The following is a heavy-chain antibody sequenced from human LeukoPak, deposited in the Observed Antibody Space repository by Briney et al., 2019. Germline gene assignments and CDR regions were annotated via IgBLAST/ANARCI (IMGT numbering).Heavy chain of an antibody. CDR3: ARLSYYDSSGYYYGLDY. V-gene: IGHV3-23*01. CDR2: ISGSGGST. D-gene: IGHD3-22*01. CDR1: GFTFSSYA. J-gene: IGHJ4*02. Sequence: GGSLRLSCAASGFTFSSYAMSWVRQAPGKALEWVSAISGSGGSTYYADSVKGRFTISRDNSKNTLYLQMNSLRAEDTAVYYCARLSYYDSSGYYYGLDYWGQGTLVTVSS.